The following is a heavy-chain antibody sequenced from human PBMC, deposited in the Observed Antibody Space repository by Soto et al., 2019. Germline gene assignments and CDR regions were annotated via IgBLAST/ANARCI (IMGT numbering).Heavy chain of an antibody. V-gene: IGHV3-15*07. Sequence: EVQLVESGGGLVNPGGSLGLSCAASGFTINNAWMHWVGQAPGKGLEWVGGIKSKADGETTDYAEPVKGRFTISRDDSKNTLYLQMNSLKTEDTAVYYYNTYYDSWGGHTPLWGQGTLVTVSS. CDR3: NTYYDSWGGHTPL. CDR1: GFTINNAW. J-gene: IGHJ4*02. CDR2: IKSKADGETT. D-gene: IGHD3-3*01.